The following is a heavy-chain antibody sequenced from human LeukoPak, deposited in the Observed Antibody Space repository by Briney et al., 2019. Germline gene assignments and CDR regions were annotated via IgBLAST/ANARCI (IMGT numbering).Heavy chain of an antibody. Sequence: VASVKVSCKASGYTFTSYDINWVRQATGQGLEWMGWMNPNSGNTGYAQKFQGRVTMTRNTSISTAYMELSSLRSEDTAVYYCAREGSSGYLYYFDYWGQGTLVTVSS. CDR2: MNPNSGNT. J-gene: IGHJ4*02. CDR1: GYTFTSYD. V-gene: IGHV1-8*01. CDR3: AREGSSGYLYYFDY. D-gene: IGHD3-22*01.